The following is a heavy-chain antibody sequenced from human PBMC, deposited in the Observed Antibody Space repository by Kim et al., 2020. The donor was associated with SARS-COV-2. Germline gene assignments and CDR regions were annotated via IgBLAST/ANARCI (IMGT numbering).Heavy chain of an antibody. D-gene: IGHD2-15*01. CDR3: ARTYCTGGTCSTTFDY. V-gene: IGHV6-1*01. Sequence: SVKSRISINPDTSKNQFSLQLNSVTPEATAVYYCARTYCTGGTCSTTFDYWGQGTLVTVSS. J-gene: IGHJ4*02.